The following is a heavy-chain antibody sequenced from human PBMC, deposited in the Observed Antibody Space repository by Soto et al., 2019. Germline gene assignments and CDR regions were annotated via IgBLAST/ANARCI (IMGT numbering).Heavy chain of an antibody. V-gene: IGHV3-7*01. Sequence: EVQLVESGGGLVQPGGSLRLPCAASGFTFSTYWMTWVRQPPGKGLEWVASINQDGSERYYVDSVRGRFTISRDNAKNSLYLRMNILRAEDTAVYYCVCGGNFFVYWGQGTLVTVSP. CDR3: VCGGNFFVY. CDR2: INQDGSER. D-gene: IGHD3-16*01. CDR1: GFTFSTYW. J-gene: IGHJ4*02.